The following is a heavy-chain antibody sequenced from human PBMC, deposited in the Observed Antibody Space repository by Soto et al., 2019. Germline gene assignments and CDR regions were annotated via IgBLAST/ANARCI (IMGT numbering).Heavy chain of an antibody. CDR2: IKQDGSEK. V-gene: IGHV3-7*03. J-gene: IGHJ6*02. Sequence: RLSCAASGFTFSSYWMSWVRQAPGKGLEWVANIKQDGSEKYYVDSVKGRFTISRDNAKNSLYLQMNSLRAEDTAVYYCSLASVAGKTYYYYYGMDVWGQGTTVTVSS. CDR3: SLASVAGKTYYYYYGMDV. CDR1: GFTFSSYW. D-gene: IGHD6-19*01.